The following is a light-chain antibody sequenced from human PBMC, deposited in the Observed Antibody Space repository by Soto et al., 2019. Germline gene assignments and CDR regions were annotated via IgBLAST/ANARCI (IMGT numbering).Light chain of an antibody. V-gene: IGLV2-14*03. J-gene: IGLJ1*01. CDR2: DVS. Sequence: QSALTQPASVSGSPGQSITISCTGSSSDIGGYDYVSWYQQYPGKAPKLMIYDVSNRPSGVSNRFSGSKSGNTASPTISGLQADDEADYYCSSFTSSTTRVFGTGTKVTVL. CDR1: SSDIGGYDY. CDR3: SSFTSSTTRV.